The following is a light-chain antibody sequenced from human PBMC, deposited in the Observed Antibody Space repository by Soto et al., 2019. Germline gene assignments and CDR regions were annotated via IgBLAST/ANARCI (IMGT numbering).Light chain of an antibody. CDR2: GAS. V-gene: IGKV3-15*01. J-gene: IGKJ4*01. Sequence: EIVMTQSPATLSVSPGERATLSCRASQSVSSSLAWYQQKPGQAPRLLIYGASTRATGIPARFSGSGSGTEFTLTISSLQSEDFAVYYCQQYNNWSSLTFGGGTNVEIK. CDR1: QSVSSS. CDR3: QQYNNWSSLT.